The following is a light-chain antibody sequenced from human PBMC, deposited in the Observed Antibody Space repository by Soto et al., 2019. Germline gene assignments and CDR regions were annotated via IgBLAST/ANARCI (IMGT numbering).Light chain of an antibody. CDR2: EVS. V-gene: IGLV2-8*01. CDR1: SSDIGGYNY. CDR3: SSYAGFNNFAV. Sequence: QSALTQPPSASGSPGQSVTISCTGTSSDIGGYNYVSWYQQHPGKAPKLMIYEVSKRPSGVPDRFSGSKSGNTASLTVSGLQAEDEAEFYCSSYAGFNNFAVFGGGTQLTVL. J-gene: IGLJ2*01.